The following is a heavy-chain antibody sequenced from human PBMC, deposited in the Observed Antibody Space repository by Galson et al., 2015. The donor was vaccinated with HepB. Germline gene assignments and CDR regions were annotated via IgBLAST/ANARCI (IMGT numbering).Heavy chain of an antibody. Sequence: ETLSLTCTVSGDSLSSYYWSWIRQPPGKGLEWIGFVHSSGSATYNPSLKSRATISVDTSKNQFSLRLSSVTAADTAVYFCACVGENWFDPWGQGTLVTVSS. D-gene: IGHD3-16*01. CDR3: ACVGENWFDP. CDR1: GDSLSSYY. J-gene: IGHJ5*02. CDR2: VHSSGSA. V-gene: IGHV4-59*08.